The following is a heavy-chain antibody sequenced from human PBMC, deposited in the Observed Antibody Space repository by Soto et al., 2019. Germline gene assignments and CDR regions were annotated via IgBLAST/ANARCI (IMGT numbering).Heavy chain of an antibody. J-gene: IGHJ3*02. CDR2: IWYDGSNK. D-gene: IGHD6-25*01. CDR3: ARVVGYGFDI. CDR1: GFTVSSYG. V-gene: IGHV3-33*01. Sequence: QVQLVESGGAVVQPGRSLRLSCAASGFTVSSYGMHWVRQAPGKGLEWVAVIWYDGSNKYYADSVKGRFPISRDKYNNTLYLKMNRLWAEDKDVYSCARVVGYGFDIWGQATMVAVSS.